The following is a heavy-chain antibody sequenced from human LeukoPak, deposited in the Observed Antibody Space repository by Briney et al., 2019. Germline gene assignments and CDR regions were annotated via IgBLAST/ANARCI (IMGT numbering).Heavy chain of an antibody. Sequence: GGSLRLSCAGSGFTFSRWWMSWVRQAPGKGLEWVSVIYTGGSTHSADSVKGRFTISRGNSRNTLYLQMNSLRVEDTAVYYCARHSSTTALFHAFDIWGQGTMVTVSS. D-gene: IGHD2/OR15-2a*01. V-gene: IGHV3-66*04. CDR1: GFTFSRWW. CDR2: IYTGGST. CDR3: ARHSSTTALFHAFDI. J-gene: IGHJ3*02.